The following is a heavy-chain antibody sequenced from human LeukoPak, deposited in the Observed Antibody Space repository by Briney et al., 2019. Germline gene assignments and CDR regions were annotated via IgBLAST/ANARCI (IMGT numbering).Heavy chain of an antibody. Sequence: SETLSLTCTVSGYSISSGYYWGWIRQPPGKGLEWIGSIYHSGSTYYNPSLKSRVTISVDTSKNQFSLKLSSVTAADTAVYYCARGWAVPAALDFWGQGALVTVSS. V-gene: IGHV4-38-2*02. CDR1: GYSISSGYY. D-gene: IGHD2-2*01. CDR3: ARGWAVPAALDF. J-gene: IGHJ4*02. CDR2: IYHSGST.